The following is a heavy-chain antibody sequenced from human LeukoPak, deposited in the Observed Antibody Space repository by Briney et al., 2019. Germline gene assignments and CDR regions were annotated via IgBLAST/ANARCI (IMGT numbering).Heavy chain of an antibody. CDR1: GGTFSSYA. CDR2: IIPILGIA. D-gene: IGHD2-2*02. Sequence: GASVKVSCKASGGTFSSYAISWVRQAPGQGLEWMGRIIPILGIANYAQKFQGRVTITADKSTSTAYMELSSLRSEDTAVYYCAREAFIVVVPAAINGAFDIWGQGTMVTVSS. CDR3: AREAFIVVVPAAINGAFDI. V-gene: IGHV1-69*04. J-gene: IGHJ3*02.